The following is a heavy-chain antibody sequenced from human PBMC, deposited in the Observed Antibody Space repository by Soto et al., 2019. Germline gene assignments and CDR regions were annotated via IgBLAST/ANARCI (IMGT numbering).Heavy chain of an antibody. Sequence: QVQLQESGPGLVKPSQTLSLTCTVSGGSISSGGYYWSWIRQHPGKGLEWIGYIYYSGSTYYNPSLKSLVTISVDTSKNQFSLKLSSVTAADTAVYYCARCEDVDFWSGYYYFDYWGQGTLVTVSS. D-gene: IGHD3-3*01. V-gene: IGHV4-31*01. CDR3: ARCEDVDFWSGYYYFDY. J-gene: IGHJ4*02. CDR1: GGSISSGGYY. CDR2: IYYSGST.